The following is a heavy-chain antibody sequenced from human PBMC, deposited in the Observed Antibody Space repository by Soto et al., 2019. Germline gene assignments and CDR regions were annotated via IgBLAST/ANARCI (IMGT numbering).Heavy chain of an antibody. CDR2: ITPMFATA. V-gene: IGHV1-69*12. D-gene: IGHD5-18*01. CDR3: VRVPDPTWIKIWLPGMDV. J-gene: IGHJ6*02. CDR1: GGPFSSYT. Sequence: QLVQSGAEVKKPGSSVKVSCKASGGPFSSYTLTWVRQAPGQGLEWVGGITPMFATASYAQKLQGRITITADDSTTTSYMELSRLRSEDTAVYYCVRVPDPTWIKIWLPGMDVWGQGTTVTVTS.